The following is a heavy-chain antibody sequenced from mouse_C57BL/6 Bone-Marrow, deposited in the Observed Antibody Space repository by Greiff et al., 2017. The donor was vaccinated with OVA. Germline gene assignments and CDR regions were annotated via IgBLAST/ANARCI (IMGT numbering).Heavy chain of an antibody. D-gene: IGHD2-3*01. CDR3: ARWRWFFYAMDY. Sequence: VKLVESGAELVRPGTSVKMSCKASGYTFTNYWIGWAKQRPGHGLEWIGDIYPGGGYTNYNEKFKGKATLTADKSSSTAYMQFSSLTSEDSAIYYCARWRWFFYAMDYWGQGTSVTVSS. CDR2: IYPGGGYT. CDR1: GYTFTNYW. J-gene: IGHJ4*01. V-gene: IGHV1-63*01.